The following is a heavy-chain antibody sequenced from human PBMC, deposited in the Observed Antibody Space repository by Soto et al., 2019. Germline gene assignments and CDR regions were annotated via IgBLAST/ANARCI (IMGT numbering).Heavy chain of an antibody. D-gene: IGHD2-15*01. V-gene: IGHV1-69*06. Sequence: ASVKVSCKASGGTFSSYSISRVLQAPGQGLEWMGGIIPIFGTANYAQKFQGRVTITADKSTSTAYMELSSLRSEDTAVYYCAIFPIGGYCSGGSCYSDLYYGMDVWGQGTTVTVSS. J-gene: IGHJ6*02. CDR2: IIPIFGTA. CDR1: GGTFSSYS. CDR3: AIFPIGGYCSGGSCYSDLYYGMDV.